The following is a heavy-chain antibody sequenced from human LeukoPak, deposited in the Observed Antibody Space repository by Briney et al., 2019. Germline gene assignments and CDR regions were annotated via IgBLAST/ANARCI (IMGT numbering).Heavy chain of an antibody. CDR2: INAGNGNT. V-gene: IGHV1-3*01. J-gene: IGHJ3*02. Sequence: ASVKVSCKASGYTFTSYAMHWVRQAPGQRLEWMGWINAGNGNTKYSQKFQGRVTITRDTSASTAYMELSSLRSEDTAEYYCARAGRGFPGAFDIWGQGTMVTVSS. CDR3: ARAGRGFPGAFDI. D-gene: IGHD1-26*01. CDR1: GYTFTSYA.